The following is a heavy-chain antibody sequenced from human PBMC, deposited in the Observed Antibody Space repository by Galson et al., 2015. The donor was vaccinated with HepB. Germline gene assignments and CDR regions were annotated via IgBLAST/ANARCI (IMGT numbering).Heavy chain of an antibody. V-gene: IGHV7-4-1*02. Sequence: SVKVSCKASGYTFTNYVMNWVRQAPGQGLEWMGGINTNTGTPTYAQGFTGRFVFSLDTSVRTAYLQLSSLKTEDTAVYYCARVTSIYDFSSSAYSYYYYGMDFWGQGTTVTVSS. CDR3: ARVTSIYDFSSSAYSYYYYGMDF. J-gene: IGHJ6*02. CDR1: GYTFTNYV. CDR2: INTNTGTP. D-gene: IGHD2-2*01.